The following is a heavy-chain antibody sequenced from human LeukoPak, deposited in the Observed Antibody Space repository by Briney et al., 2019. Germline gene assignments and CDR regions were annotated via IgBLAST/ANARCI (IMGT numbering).Heavy chain of an antibody. D-gene: IGHD5-24*01. CDR3: ARAKSIKRRWLLPVVLFAH. V-gene: IGHV4-59*01. Sequence: SETLSLTCTVSGDSISTYYWNWIRQPPGKGLEWIGYIYYSGSTSYNPSLKSRVTISVDTSKNQFSLKLSSVTAADTAVYYCARAKSIKRRWLLPVVLFAHWRQGTLVTVST. CDR2: IYYSGST. J-gene: IGHJ4*02. CDR1: GDSISTYY.